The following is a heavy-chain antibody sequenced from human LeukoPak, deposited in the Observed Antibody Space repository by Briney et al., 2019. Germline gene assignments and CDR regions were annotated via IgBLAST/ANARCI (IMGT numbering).Heavy chain of an antibody. J-gene: IGHJ3*02. Sequence: GGSLRLPCAASGFTFSDYYMSWIRQAPGKGLEWVSYISSSGSTIYYADSVKGRFTISRDNAKNSLYLQMNSLRAEDTAVYYCARDGRYFDWSLRAFDIWGQGTMVTVSS. V-gene: IGHV3-11*01. CDR3: ARDGRYFDWSLRAFDI. CDR1: GFTFSDYY. CDR2: ISSSGSTI. D-gene: IGHD3-9*01.